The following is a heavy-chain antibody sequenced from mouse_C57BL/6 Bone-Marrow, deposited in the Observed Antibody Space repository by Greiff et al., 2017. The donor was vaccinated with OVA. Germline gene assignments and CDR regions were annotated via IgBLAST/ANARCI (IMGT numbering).Heavy chain of an antibody. V-gene: IGHV1-7*01. J-gene: IGHJ3*01. CDR1: GYTFTSYW. CDR2: INPSSGYT. CDR3: AREYDGSSYGFAS. D-gene: IGHD1-1*01. Sequence: QVQLQQSGAELAKPGASVKLSCKASGYTFTSYWMHWVKQRPGQGLEWIGYINPSSGYTKYNQKFKDKATLTADKSSSTAYMQLSSLTYEDSAVYYCAREYDGSSYGFASWGQATLVTDTA.